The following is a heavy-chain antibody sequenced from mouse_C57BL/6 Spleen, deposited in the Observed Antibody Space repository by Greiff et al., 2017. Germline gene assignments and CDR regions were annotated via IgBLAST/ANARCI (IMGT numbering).Heavy chain of an antibody. CDR2: INPNNGGS. D-gene: IGHD1-1*01. J-gene: IGHJ3*01. V-gene: IGHV1-22*01. Sequence: VQLQQSGPELVKPGASVKMSCKASGYTFTDYNMHWVKQSHGKSLEWIGYINPNNGGSSYNQKFKGKATLTVNKSSSTAYMELSSLSSEDSAVYYCAREGELLRPFAYWGKGTLVTVSA. CDR3: AREGELLRPFAY. CDR1: GYTFTDYN.